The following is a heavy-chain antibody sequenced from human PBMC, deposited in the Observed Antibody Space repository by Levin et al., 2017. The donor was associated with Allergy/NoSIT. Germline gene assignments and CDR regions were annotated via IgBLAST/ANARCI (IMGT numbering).Heavy chain of an antibody. Sequence: LSLTCAVSGFNVDNNYITWVRQAPGKGPEWVSIMYRDGVTEYADSLRGRFTISRDNSKNTVFLQMNSLRAEDTAVYFCASASPVVADFDAFDIWGQGTLVTVSS. CDR2: MYRDGVT. CDR1: GFNVDNNY. CDR3: ASASPVVADFDAFDI. J-gene: IGHJ3*02. D-gene: IGHD2-21*01. V-gene: IGHV3-53*01.